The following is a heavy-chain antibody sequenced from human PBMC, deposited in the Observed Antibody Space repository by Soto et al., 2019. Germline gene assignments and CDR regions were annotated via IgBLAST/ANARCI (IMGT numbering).Heavy chain of an antibody. D-gene: IGHD4-17*01. Sequence: QVQLVESGGGVVQPGRSLRLSCAASGSSFSTYDIHWVRQAPGKGPEWVAHISTDGTTEYWAEPVKGRFTSSRDNAKNTVYLQMSSLRSDDTALYYCARGPSHGGFDMWGQGTMVTVSS. V-gene: IGHV3-30-3*01. CDR3: ARGPSHGGFDM. CDR1: GSSFSTYD. CDR2: ISTDGTTE. J-gene: IGHJ3*02.